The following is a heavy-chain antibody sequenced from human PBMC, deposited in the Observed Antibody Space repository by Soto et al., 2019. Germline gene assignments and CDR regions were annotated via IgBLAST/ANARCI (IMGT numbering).Heavy chain of an antibody. J-gene: IGHJ4*02. D-gene: IGHD3-22*01. CDR2: IIPIFGTA. CDR3: AKGPRGVLYYYDSSAAWYYFDY. Sequence: QVQLVQSGAEVKKPGSSVKVSCKASGGTFSSYAISWVRQAPGQGLEWMGGIIPIFGTANYAQKFQGRVTITADKSTSTAYMELSSLRSEDTAVYYCAKGPRGVLYYYDSSAAWYYFDYWGQGTLVTVSS. V-gene: IGHV1-69*06. CDR1: GGTFSSYA.